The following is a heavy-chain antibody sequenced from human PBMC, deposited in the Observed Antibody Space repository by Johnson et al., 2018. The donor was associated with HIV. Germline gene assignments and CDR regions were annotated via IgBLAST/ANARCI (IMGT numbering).Heavy chain of an antibody. V-gene: IGHV3-23*04. CDR2: ISGSGGST. CDR3: ARGGGYSIAAPSDAFDI. D-gene: IGHD6-6*01. J-gene: IGHJ3*02. Sequence: VQLVESGGGVVQSGRSLRLSCAASGFTFSSYAMSWVHQAPGKGLEWVSAISGSGGSTYYADSVQGRFTISRDNSKNTLYLQMNSLRAEDTAVYYCARGGGYSIAAPSDAFDIWGQGTMVTVSS. CDR1: GFTFSSYA.